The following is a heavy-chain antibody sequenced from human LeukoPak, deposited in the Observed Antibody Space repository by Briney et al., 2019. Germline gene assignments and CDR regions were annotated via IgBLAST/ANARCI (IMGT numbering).Heavy chain of an antibody. CDR2: IYTSGST. CDR1: GGSISSGSYY. CDR3: AREGYYYDSSGYYSADAFDI. J-gene: IGHJ3*02. V-gene: IGHV4-61*02. Sequence: SETLSLTCTVSGGSISSGSYYWSWIRQPAGKGLEWIGRIYTSGSTNYNPSLKSRVTISVDTSKNQFSLKLSSVTAADTAVYYIAREGYYYDSSGYYSADAFDIWGQGTMVTVSS. D-gene: IGHD3-22*01.